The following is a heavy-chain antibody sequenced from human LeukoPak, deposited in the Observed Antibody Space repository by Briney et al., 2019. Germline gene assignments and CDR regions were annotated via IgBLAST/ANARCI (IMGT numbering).Heavy chain of an antibody. CDR3: ARVVYSSSRTVVAFDI. CDR1: GGTFSSYT. Sequence: SVKVSCKATGGTFSSYTISWVRQAPGQGLEWMGRIIPILGIANYAQKFQGRVTITADKSTSTAYMELSSLRSEDTAVYYCARVVYSSSRTVVAFDIWGQGTMVTVSS. V-gene: IGHV1-69*02. D-gene: IGHD6-13*01. J-gene: IGHJ3*02. CDR2: IIPILGIA.